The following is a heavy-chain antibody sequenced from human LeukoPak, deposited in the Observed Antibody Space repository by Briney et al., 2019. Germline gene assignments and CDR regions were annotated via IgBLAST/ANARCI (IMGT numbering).Heavy chain of an antibody. J-gene: IGHJ4*02. CDR3: AKDLDYDSSGQGSDY. CDR1: GFTFSSYA. D-gene: IGHD3-22*01. CDR2: ISGSGGST. Sequence: GGSLRLSCAASGFTFSSYAMSWVRQAPGKGLEWVSAISGSGGSTYYADSVKGRFTISRDNSKNTLYLQMNSLRAEDTAVYYCAKDLDYDSSGQGSDYWGQGTLVTVSS. V-gene: IGHV3-23*01.